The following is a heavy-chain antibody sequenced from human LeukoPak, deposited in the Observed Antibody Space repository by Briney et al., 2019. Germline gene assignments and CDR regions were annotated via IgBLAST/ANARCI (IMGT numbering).Heavy chain of an antibody. CDR1: GFTFSSYA. Sequence: PGGSLRLSCAASGFTFSSYAMSWVRQAPGKGLEWVSDITGSGGSIYYADSVKGRFTISRDNSKNTLYLQMNSLRVEDTAVYYCAKDVGYHYDTRFPTWGQGTLVTVSS. D-gene: IGHD3-22*01. CDR3: AKDVGYHYDTRFPT. V-gene: IGHV3-23*01. CDR2: ITGSGGSI. J-gene: IGHJ4*02.